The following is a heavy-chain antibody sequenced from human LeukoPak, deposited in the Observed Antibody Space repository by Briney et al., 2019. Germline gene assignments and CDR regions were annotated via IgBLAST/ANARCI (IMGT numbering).Heavy chain of an antibody. CDR1: RFTFDDYA. D-gene: IGHD6-13*01. CDR2: ISWNSGSI. CDR3: AKDAASAAATNWFDP. V-gene: IGHV3-9*01. Sequence: SLRLSCAASRFTFDDYAMHWVRQAPGKGLEWVSGISWNSGSIGYADSVKGRFTISRDNAKNSLYLQMNSLRAEDTALYYCAKDAASAAATNWFDPWGQGTLVTVSS. J-gene: IGHJ5*02.